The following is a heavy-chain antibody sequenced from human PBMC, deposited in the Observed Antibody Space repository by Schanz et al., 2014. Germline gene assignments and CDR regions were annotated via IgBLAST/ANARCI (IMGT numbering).Heavy chain of an antibody. V-gene: IGHV3-33*06. CDR3: AKDPHKDYGGKPQTFDI. CDR2: IWYDGNNK. CDR1: GFTFSDHW. Sequence: QVQLVESGGGVVQPWGSLRLSCSASGFTFSDHWMSWVRQPPGKGLEWVAVIWYDGNNKYYADSVKGRFTISRDNSKNILYLQMNSLRAEDTALYYCAKDPHKDYGGKPQTFDIWGQGTMVTVSS. D-gene: IGHD4-17*01. J-gene: IGHJ3*02.